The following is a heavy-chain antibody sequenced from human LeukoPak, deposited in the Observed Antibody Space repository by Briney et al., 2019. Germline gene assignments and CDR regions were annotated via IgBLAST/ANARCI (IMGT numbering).Heavy chain of an antibody. Sequence: GGSLRLSCAASGLAFSDYWMSWVRQAPGKGLEWVANIKPDGGNQNYVDSVKGRFTISRDNAKNSLYLQMNSLRAEDTAIYYCASTFPYCAGGSCALGGQGTLVTVSS. CDR1: GLAFSDYW. CDR2: IKPDGGNQ. V-gene: IGHV3-7*01. CDR3: ASTFPYCAGGSCAL. D-gene: IGHD2-15*01. J-gene: IGHJ4*02.